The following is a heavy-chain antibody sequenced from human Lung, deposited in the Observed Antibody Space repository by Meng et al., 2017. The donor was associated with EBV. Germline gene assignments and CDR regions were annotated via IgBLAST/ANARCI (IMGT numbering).Heavy chain of an antibody. CDR3: ARSPYSGSALPFFDY. V-gene: IGHV4-30-4*08. CDR2: IHDSGST. D-gene: IGHD1-26*01. CDR1: GGSISSGGYY. Sequence: QVQRQASGPGRGKPSQTLSLTCTVYGGSISSGGYYWSWIRQHPGKGLEWIGYIHDSGSTYYNPSLKSRVTISGDTSNKQFSLKLTSVTAADTAVYYCARSPYSGSALPFFDYWGQGSLVTVSS. J-gene: IGHJ4*02.